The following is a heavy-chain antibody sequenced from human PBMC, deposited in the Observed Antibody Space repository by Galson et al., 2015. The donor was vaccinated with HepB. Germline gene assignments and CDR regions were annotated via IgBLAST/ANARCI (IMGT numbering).Heavy chain of an antibody. V-gene: IGHV3-33*01. J-gene: IGHJ4*02. CDR3: ARQRDSGYDLGPLDY. CDR2: LWYDGTNK. D-gene: IGHD5-12*01. Sequence: SLRLSCAASGFTFNTFGMHWVRQAPGKGLEWVAVLWYDGTNKNYGDSVRGRFIISRDNSKNTLYLEMNSLRVEDTAVYYCARQRDSGYDLGPLDYWGQGTLVTVSS. CDR1: GFTFNTFG.